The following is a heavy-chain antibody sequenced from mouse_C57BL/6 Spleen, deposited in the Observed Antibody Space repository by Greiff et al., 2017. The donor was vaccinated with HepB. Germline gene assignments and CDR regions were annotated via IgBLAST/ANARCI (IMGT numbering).Heavy chain of an antibody. V-gene: IGHV1-74*01. CDR1: GYTFTSYW. J-gene: IGHJ4*01. CDR3: APRSNHDHYYAMDY. CDR2: IHPSDSDT. Sequence: VQLQQPGAELVKPGASVKVSCKASGYTFTSYWMHWVKQRPGQGLEWIGRIHPSDSDTNYNQKFKGKATLTVDKSSSTAYMQLSSLTSEDSAVYYCAPRSNHDHYYAMDYWGQGTSVTVSS. D-gene: IGHD2-5*01.